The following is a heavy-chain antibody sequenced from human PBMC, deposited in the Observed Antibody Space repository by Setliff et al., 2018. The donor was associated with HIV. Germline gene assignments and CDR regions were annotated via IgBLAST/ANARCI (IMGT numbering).Heavy chain of an antibody. CDR2: INPNSGGT. Sequence: ASVKVSCKASGYTFTGYYMHWVRQAPGQGLEWMGWINPNSGGTTYAQKFQGRVTMTRDTSISTAYMEVTKLTSDDTAVYYCAKNYFDTSGWSAVDYWGQGTLVNVSS. D-gene: IGHD3-22*01. J-gene: IGHJ4*02. CDR3: AKNYFDTSGWSAVDY. CDR1: GYTFTGYY. V-gene: IGHV1-2*02.